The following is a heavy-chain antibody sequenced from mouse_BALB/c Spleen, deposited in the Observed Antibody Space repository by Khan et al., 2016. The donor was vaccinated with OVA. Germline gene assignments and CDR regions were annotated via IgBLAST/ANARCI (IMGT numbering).Heavy chain of an antibody. D-gene: IGHD2-3*01. CDR1: GYTFTKYG. J-gene: IGHJ2*01. CDR3: TRRGDGPSFDY. Sequence: QIQLVQSGPELKKPGETVKISCKASGYTFTKYGMNWVKQAPGKGLKWMGWINTYTGEPTYTDDFKGRFAFSLETSASTAYLQINNLKNEDMATYFCTRRGDGPSFDYWGQGSTLTVSS. V-gene: IGHV9-1*02. CDR2: INTYTGEP.